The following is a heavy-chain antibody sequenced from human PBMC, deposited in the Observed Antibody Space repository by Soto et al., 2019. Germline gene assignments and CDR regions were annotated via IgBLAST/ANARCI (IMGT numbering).Heavy chain of an antibody. Sequence: QLHLVQSGAELKKPGASVKISCRASGNSFSSNVIGWVRQAPGQGLEWMSWISASNGDTNYAQKFRGRVTVTTDTSTSTVYMEMRGLTSDDSAVYYFARRGDSGDYTVYMDVWGKGTAVTVSS. CDR2: ISASNGDT. CDR1: GNSFSSNV. J-gene: IGHJ6*04. D-gene: IGHD4-17*01. V-gene: IGHV1-18*01. CDR3: ARRGDSGDYTVYMDV.